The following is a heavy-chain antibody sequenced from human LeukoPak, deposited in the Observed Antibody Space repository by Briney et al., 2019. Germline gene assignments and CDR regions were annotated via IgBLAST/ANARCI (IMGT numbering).Heavy chain of an antibody. D-gene: IGHD3-10*01. J-gene: IGHJ4*02. CDR3: ARGYYYGSGSYYGEFWGFDY. V-gene: IGHV4-39*07. CDR1: GGSMNSLTFY. Sequence: PSETLSLTCTVSGGSMNSLTFYWAWIRQPPGKGLEWLGSIYYDGTAFHNPSLKSRLTSSIDTSRNQFSLNLASVTAADTAVYYCARGYYYGSGSYYGEFWGFDYWGQGTLVTVSS. CDR2: IYYDGTA.